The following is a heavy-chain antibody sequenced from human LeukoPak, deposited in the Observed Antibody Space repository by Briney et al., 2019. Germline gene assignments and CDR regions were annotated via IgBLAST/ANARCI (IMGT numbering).Heavy chain of an antibody. D-gene: IGHD4-23*01. CDR3: ARNYGGYDFDI. Sequence: PSETLSLTCTVSGGSISSSRYYWGWIRQPPGKGLEWIGSIYYSGSTYYNPSLKSRVTISVDTSKNQFSLKLSSVTAADTAVYYCARNYGGYDFDIWGQGTMVAVSS. CDR1: GGSISSSRYY. J-gene: IGHJ3*02. V-gene: IGHV4-39*01. CDR2: IYYSGST.